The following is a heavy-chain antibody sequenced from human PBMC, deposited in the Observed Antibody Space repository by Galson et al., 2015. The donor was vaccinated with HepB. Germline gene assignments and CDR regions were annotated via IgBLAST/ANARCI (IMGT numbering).Heavy chain of an antibody. V-gene: IGHV3-30*18. D-gene: IGHD4-11*01. CDR3: GNDPQHYRAVDY. CDR2: MSKRGNSI. J-gene: IGHJ4*02. CDR1: GFIFSDFS. Sequence: SLRLSCAASGFIFSDFSMHWVRQAPGKGLEWVAVMSKRGNSIHYADSVRGRFTISRDNAMNSMYLQMNSLRAEDTAVYFCGNDPQHYRAVDYWGQGTLVTVSS.